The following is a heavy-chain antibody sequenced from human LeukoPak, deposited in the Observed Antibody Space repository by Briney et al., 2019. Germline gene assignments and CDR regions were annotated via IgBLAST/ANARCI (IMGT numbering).Heavy chain of an antibody. J-gene: IGHJ4*02. CDR3: AKDVGATD. D-gene: IGHD1-26*01. Sequence: GGSLRLSCAVSGITFSIYAVQWVRQAPGKGLEWVAVISYDGSNKYYADSVKGRFTISRDNSKNTLYLQMNSLRAEDTAVYYCAKDVGATDWGQGTLVTVSS. V-gene: IGHV3-30*04. CDR1: GITFSIYA. CDR2: ISYDGSNK.